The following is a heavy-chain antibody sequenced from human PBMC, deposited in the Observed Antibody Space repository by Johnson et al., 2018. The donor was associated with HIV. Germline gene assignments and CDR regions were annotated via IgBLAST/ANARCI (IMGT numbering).Heavy chain of an antibody. J-gene: IGHJ3*02. CDR1: GFTFSDYY. CDR3: ARAVYSSTSSCALDI. CDR2: ISSSGSTI. D-gene: IGHD6-6*01. V-gene: IGHV3-11*04. Sequence: QVQLVESGGGLVKPGGSLRLSCAASGFTFSDYYMSWIRQAPGKGLEWVSYISSSGSTIYYADSVKGRFTISRDNSKNTLYLQMNSLRAEDTAVYYCARAVYSSTSSCALDIWGQGTMVTVSS.